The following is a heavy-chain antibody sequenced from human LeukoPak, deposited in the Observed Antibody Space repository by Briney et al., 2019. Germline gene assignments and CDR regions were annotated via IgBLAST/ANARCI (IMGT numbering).Heavy chain of an antibody. CDR1: GYTFTSYG. V-gene: IGHV1-18*01. J-gene: IGHJ4*02. D-gene: IGHD1-26*01. Sequence: ASVKVSCKASGYTFTSYGISWVRQAPGQGREGRGWISAYNGNANYAQKLQGRVTMTTDTSTSTAYMELRSLRSDHTGVYYCARGKRETYFDFWGQGTLVTVSS. CDR3: ARGKRETYFDF. CDR2: ISAYNGNA.